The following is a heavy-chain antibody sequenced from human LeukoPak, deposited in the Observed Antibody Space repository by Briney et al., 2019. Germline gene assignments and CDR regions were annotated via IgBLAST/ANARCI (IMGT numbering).Heavy chain of an antibody. CDR1: GFTFSSYG. CDR2: ISGSGGNT. J-gene: IGHJ4*02. D-gene: IGHD2-21*02. Sequence: PGGSLRLSCAASGFTFSSYGVSWVRQAPGKGLEWVSAISGSGGNTNYADSVKGRFTISRDNSKNTLYLQMNSLRAEDTALYYCAKTAYCGGDCYSWYFDYWGQGTLVTVSS. V-gene: IGHV3-23*01. CDR3: AKTAYCGGDCYSWYFDY.